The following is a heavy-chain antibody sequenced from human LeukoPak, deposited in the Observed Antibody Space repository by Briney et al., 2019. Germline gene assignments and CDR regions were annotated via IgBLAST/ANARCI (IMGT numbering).Heavy chain of an antibody. CDR1: GFIFSSYG. J-gene: IGHJ6*03. D-gene: IGHD5-12*01. Sequence: GGSLRLSCAASGFIFSSYGMHWVRQAPGKGLEWVAFIRYDGSNKYYADSVKGRFTISRDNSKNTQYLQMNSLRAEDTAVYYCAKDTVKVTTIRRVPHYMDVWGKGTTVTISS. CDR3: AKDTVKVTTIRRVPHYMDV. V-gene: IGHV3-30*02. CDR2: IRYDGSNK.